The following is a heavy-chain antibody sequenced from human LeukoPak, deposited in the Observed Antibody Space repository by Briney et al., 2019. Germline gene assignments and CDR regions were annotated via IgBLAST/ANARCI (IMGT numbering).Heavy chain of an antibody. CDR3: AREVKGDYCDF. Sequence: SETLSLTCSVSGGSIRTYYWSWIRQSAAKGLEYIGRMQAIGTTNYNPSLKSRVTISVDKSKNQFSLKLTSVTAADTAVYFCAREVKGDYCDFWGPGILVTVSS. V-gene: IGHV4-4*07. CDR2: MQAIGTT. J-gene: IGHJ4*02. CDR1: GGSIRTYY.